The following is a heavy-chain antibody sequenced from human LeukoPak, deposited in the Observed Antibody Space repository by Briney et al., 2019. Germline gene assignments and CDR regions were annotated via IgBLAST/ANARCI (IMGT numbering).Heavy chain of an antibody. J-gene: IGHJ4*02. CDR1: GITLSNYG. CDR3: AKIPRFYFDRTGDFDY. CDR2: ISDSGGRT. Sequence: GGSLRLSCAVSGITLSNYGMSWVRQAPGKGLEWVAGISDSGGRTNYADSVKGRFTISRDNSKNTLYLEMNSLRAEDTAVYYCAKIPRFYFDRTGDFDYWGQGTLVTVSS. V-gene: IGHV3-23*01. D-gene: IGHD3-22*01.